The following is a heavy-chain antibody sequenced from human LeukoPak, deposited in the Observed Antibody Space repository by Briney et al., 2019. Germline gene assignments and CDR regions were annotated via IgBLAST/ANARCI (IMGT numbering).Heavy chain of an antibody. J-gene: IGHJ4*02. D-gene: IGHD1-26*01. V-gene: IGHV3-7*01. Sequence: GGSLRLSCAASGFTFSSYWMSWVRQAPGKGLEWVANIKQDGSEKYYVDSVKGRFTISRDNAKNSLYLQMNSLRAEDTAVYYCARDKIVGATNSDYWGQGTLVTVSS. CDR3: ARDKIVGATNSDY. CDR1: GFTFSSYW. CDR2: IKQDGSEK.